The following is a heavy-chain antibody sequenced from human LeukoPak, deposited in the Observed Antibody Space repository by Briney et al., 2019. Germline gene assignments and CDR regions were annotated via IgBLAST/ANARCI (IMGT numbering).Heavy chain of an antibody. Sequence: GGSLRLSCAASGFTFSSYAMSWVRQAPRKGLEWVSAISGSGGSTYYADSVKGRFTISRDNAKNSLYLQMNSLRAEDTAVYYCARLNYDFWSGPTWFDPWGQGTLVTVSS. D-gene: IGHD3-3*01. CDR2: ISGSGGST. J-gene: IGHJ5*02. CDR3: ARLNYDFWSGPTWFDP. V-gene: IGHV3-23*01. CDR1: GFTFSSYA.